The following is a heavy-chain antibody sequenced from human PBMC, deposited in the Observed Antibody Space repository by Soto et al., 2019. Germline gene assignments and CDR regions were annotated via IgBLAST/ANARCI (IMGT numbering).Heavy chain of an antibody. CDR3: AKDPEGGPSDY. CDR2: ISYDGSNK. J-gene: IGHJ4*02. Sequence: GGSLRLSCAASGFTFSSYGMHWVRQAPGKGLEWVAVISYDGSNKYYADSVKGRFTISRDNSKNTLYLQMNSLRAEDTAVYYCAKDPEGGPSDYRGQGTLVTVSS. D-gene: IGHD3-16*01. CDR1: GFTFSSYG. V-gene: IGHV3-30*18.